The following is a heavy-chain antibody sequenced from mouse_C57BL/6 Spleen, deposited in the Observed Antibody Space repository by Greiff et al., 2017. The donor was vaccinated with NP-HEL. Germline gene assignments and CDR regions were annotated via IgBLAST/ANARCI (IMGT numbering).Heavy chain of an antibody. CDR2: IDPETGGT. Sequence: QVQLQQSGAELVRPGASVTLSCKASGYTFTDYEMHWVKQTPVHGLEWIGAIDPETGGTAYNQKFKGKAILTADKSSSTAYMELRSLTSEDSAVYYCTTHYYGSSFYWYFDVWGTGTTVTVSS. V-gene: IGHV1-15*01. CDR3: TTHYYGSSFYWYFDV. CDR1: GYTFTDYE. D-gene: IGHD1-1*01. J-gene: IGHJ1*03.